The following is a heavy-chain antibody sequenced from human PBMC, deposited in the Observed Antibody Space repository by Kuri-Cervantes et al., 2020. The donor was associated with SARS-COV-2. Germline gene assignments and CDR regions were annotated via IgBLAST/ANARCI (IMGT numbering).Heavy chain of an antibody. J-gene: IGHJ6*03. CDR3: ARAQGYYYMDV. Sequence: LSLTCAASGFTFSSYAMHWVRQAPGKGLEWVAVISYDGSNKYYADSVKGRFTISRDNSKNTLYLQMNSLRAEDTAVYYCARAQGYYYMDVWGKGTTVTVSS. V-gene: IGHV3-30*07. CDR1: GFTFSSYA. CDR2: ISYDGSNK.